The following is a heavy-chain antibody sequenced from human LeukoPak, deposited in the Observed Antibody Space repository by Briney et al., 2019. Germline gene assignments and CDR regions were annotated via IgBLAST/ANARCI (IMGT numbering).Heavy chain of an antibody. Sequence: PSETLSLTCTVSGGSISSYYWSWIRQPPGKGLEGIGYIYYSGSTNYNPSLKSRVTISVDTSKNQFSLKLSSVTAADTAVYCCARRRGYSYALFDYWGQGTLVTVSS. CDR2: IYYSGST. V-gene: IGHV4-59*08. CDR3: ARRRGYSYALFDY. J-gene: IGHJ4*02. CDR1: GGSISSYY. D-gene: IGHD5-18*01.